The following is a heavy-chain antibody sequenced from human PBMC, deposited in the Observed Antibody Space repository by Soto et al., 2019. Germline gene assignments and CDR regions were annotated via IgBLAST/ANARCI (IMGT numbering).Heavy chain of an antibody. Sequence: GGSLILSCAASGFTFSSYAMSWVRQAPGKGLEWVSAISGSGGSTYYADSVKGRFTISRDNSKNTLYLQMNSLRAEDTAVYYCAKPLWFGELSKMDVWGQGTTVTVSS. CDR3: AKPLWFGELSKMDV. J-gene: IGHJ6*02. D-gene: IGHD3-10*01. CDR2: ISGSGGST. V-gene: IGHV3-23*01. CDR1: GFTFSSYA.